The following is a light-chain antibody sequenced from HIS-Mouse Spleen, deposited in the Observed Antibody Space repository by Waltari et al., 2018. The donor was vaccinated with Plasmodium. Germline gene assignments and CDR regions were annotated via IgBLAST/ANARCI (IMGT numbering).Light chain of an antibody. CDR1: IDLTVGRPN. Sequence: QPVLTQPPSSSPSPGESARLTCTLPIDLTVGRPNMYLYLRNPGSPPRYLLYYYSDSDKGQGSGVPSRFYGSKDASANTGILLISGLQSEDEADYYCMIWPSNASGVFGGGTKLTVL. J-gene: IGLJ3*02. CDR2: YYSDSDK. V-gene: IGLV5-37*01. CDR3: MIWPSNASGV.